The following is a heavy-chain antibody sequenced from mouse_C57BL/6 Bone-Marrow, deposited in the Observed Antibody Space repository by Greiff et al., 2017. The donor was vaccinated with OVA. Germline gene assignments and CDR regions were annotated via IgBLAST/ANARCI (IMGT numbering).Heavy chain of an antibody. CDR1: GFTFSDFY. Sequence: EVMLVESGGGLVQSGRSLRLSCATSGFTFSDFYMEWVRQAPGKGLEWDAASRKKANDYTKEYSASVKGRFIVSRDTSQSILYLQMNALRAEDTAIYYCARDEDGYFSFAYWGQGTLVTVSA. D-gene: IGHD2-3*01. CDR2: SRKKANDYTK. J-gene: IGHJ3*01. CDR3: ARDEDGYFSFAY. V-gene: IGHV7-1*01.